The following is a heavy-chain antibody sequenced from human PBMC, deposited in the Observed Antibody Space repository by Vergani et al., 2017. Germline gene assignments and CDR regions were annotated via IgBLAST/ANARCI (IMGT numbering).Heavy chain of an antibody. V-gene: IGHV4-31*03. D-gene: IGHD6-13*01. Sequence: QVQLQESGPGLVKPSQTLSLTCTVSGGSIRSGGYYWSWIRQHPGKGLEWIGYIYYSGSTYYNPSLKSRVTISVDTSKNLFSLKLSSVTAADTAVYYCARSRSSSWLQHWGQGTLVTVSS. CDR1: GGSIRSGGYY. CDR2: IYYSGST. CDR3: ARSRSSSWLQH. J-gene: IGHJ1*01.